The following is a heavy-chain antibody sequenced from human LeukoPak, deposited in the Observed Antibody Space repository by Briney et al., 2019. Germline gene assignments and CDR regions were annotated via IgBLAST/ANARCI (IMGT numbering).Heavy chain of an antibody. V-gene: IGHV3-23*01. CDR2: ISGSGGST. CDR3: AKDGPLGAAPLLGYFDY. J-gene: IGHJ4*02. Sequence: GGSLRLPCAASGFTFSSYAMSWVRQAPGKGLEWVSAISGSGGSTYYADSVKGRLTISRDNSKNTLYLQMNSLRAEDTAVYYCAKDGPLGAAPLLGYFDYWGQGTLVTVSS. CDR1: GFTFSSYA. D-gene: IGHD6-6*01.